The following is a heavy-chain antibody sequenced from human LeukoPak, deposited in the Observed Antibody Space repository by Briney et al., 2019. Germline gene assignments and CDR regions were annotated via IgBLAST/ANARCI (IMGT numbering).Heavy chain of an antibody. CDR1: GFTFSSYS. D-gene: IGHD6-13*01. Sequence: GGSLILSCAASGFTFSSYSMNWVRQAPGKGLEWVSSISSSSSYIYYADSVKGRFTISRDNAKNSLYLQMNSLRAEDTAVYYCARESAAADTSSWFDPWGQGTLVTVSS. V-gene: IGHV3-21*01. CDR3: ARESAAADTSSWFDP. J-gene: IGHJ5*02. CDR2: ISSSSSYI.